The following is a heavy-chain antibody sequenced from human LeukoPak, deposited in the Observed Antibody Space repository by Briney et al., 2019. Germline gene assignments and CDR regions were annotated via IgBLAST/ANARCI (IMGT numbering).Heavy chain of an antibody. J-gene: IGHJ2*01. CDR1: GFTFSSYA. D-gene: IGHD4-17*01. Sequence: GGSLRLSCAASGFTFSSYAMSWVRQAPGKGLEWVSAISGSGGSTYYADSVKGRFTISRDNSKNTLYLQMNSLRAEDTAVYYCAKDHSHLGQGGDYGFWGRSTLVTVSS. CDR3: AKDHSHLGQGGDYGF. CDR2: ISGSGGST. V-gene: IGHV3-23*01.